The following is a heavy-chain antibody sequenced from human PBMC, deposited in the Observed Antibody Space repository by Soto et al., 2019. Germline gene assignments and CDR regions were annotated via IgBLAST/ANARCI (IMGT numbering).Heavy chain of an antibody. CDR1: VFSFSGYG. CDR3: ATTVTTVDY. J-gene: IGHJ4*02. V-gene: IGHV3-48*03. CDR2: ISSSGSLI. Sequence: QPGGSLRLSCASSVFSFSGYGMNWVRQAPGKGLEWISYISSSGSLIYYADSLKGRFTISRDNAKNSLYLQMNSLRAEDTAVYYCATTVTTVDYWGQGTLVTVSS. D-gene: IGHD4-17*01.